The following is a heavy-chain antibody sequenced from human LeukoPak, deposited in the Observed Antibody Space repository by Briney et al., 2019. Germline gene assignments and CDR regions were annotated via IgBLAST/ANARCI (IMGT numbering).Heavy chain of an antibody. J-gene: IGHJ4*02. CDR3: ARAGLWLCPDY. Sequence: GGSLRLSCAVYGFTFSNYWMSWVRQAPGKGLEWVANIKQDGSEKYYVDSVKGRFTISRDNAKNSLYLEMNSLRVEDTAVYYCARAGLWLCPDYWGQGTLVTVSS. D-gene: IGHD2-2*01. CDR2: IKQDGSEK. CDR1: GFTFSNYW. V-gene: IGHV3-7*05.